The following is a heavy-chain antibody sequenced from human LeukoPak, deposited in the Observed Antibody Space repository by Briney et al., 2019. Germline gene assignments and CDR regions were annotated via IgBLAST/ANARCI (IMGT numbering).Heavy chain of an antibody. CDR3: AIVGYSSSYPFDY. D-gene: IGHD6-13*01. J-gene: IGHJ4*02. V-gene: IGHV1-69*05. CDR2: IIPIFGTA. Sequence: SVKVSCKASGGTFSSYAISWVRQAPGQGLEWMGGIIPIFGTANYAQKFQGRVTMTRDMSTSTVYMELSSLRSEDTAVYYCAIVGYSSSYPFDYWGQGTLVTVSS. CDR1: GGTFSSYA.